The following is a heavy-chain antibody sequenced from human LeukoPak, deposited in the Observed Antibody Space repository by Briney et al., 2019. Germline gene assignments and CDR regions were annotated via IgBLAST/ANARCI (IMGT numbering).Heavy chain of an antibody. CDR3: AKVSIAVAQSYYYGMDV. D-gene: IGHD6-19*01. CDR1: GFTFSSYG. J-gene: IGHJ6*02. Sequence: PGRSLRLSCAASGFTFSSYGMHWVRQAPGKRLEWVAVISYDGSNKYYADSVKGRFTISRDNSKNTLYLQMNSLRAEDTAVYYCAKVSIAVAQSYYYGMDVWGQGTTVTVSS. V-gene: IGHV3-30*18. CDR2: ISYDGSNK.